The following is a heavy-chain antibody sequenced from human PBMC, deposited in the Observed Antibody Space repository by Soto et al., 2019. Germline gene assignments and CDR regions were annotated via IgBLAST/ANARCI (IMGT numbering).Heavy chain of an antibody. J-gene: IGHJ5*02. Sequence: SETLSLTCEVSGGSFNNYQWAWIRKSPEKGLEWIGEVSHSGDTNSKPSLMSRLTMSVDTSKNQFSLKLSSVTSADSAIYFCAGGPDYGDYDAWGQGTLVTVSS. D-gene: IGHD4-17*01. CDR2: VSHSGDT. V-gene: IGHV4-34*01. CDR3: AGGPDYGDYDA. CDR1: GGSFNNYQ.